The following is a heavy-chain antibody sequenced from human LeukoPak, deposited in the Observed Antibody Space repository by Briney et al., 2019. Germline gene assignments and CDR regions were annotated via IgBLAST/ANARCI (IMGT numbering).Heavy chain of an antibody. CDR3: ARGIVGAPDC. Sequence: SETLSLTCAVYGGSFSGYYWSWIRQPPGKGLEWIGEINHSGSTNYNPSLKSRVTISVDTSKNQFSLKLSSVTAADTAVYYCARGIVGAPDCWGQGTLVTVSS. CDR2: INHSGST. CDR1: GGSFSGYY. J-gene: IGHJ4*02. D-gene: IGHD1-26*01. V-gene: IGHV4-34*01.